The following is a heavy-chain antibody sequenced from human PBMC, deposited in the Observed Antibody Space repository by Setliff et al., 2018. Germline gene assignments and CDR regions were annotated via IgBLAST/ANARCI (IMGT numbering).Heavy chain of an antibody. J-gene: IGHJ4*02. Sequence: SETLSLTCTVYGGSFSGYYWSWIRQPPGKRLEWIGEIIHSGSTNYNPSLKSRVTISMDTSKNQFSLKVSSVTAADTAAYYCARSFSRREKFLLDYWGQGALVTVSS. CDR3: ARSFSRREKFLLDY. CDR1: GGSFSGYY. V-gene: IGHV4-34*12. CDR2: IIHSGST.